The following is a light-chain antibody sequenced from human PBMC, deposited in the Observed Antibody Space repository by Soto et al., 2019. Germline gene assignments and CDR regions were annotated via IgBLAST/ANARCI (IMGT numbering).Light chain of an antibody. CDR3: QQYGSSPLT. V-gene: IGKV3-20*01. Sequence: EIVLTQSPVTLSLSPGERATLSCRASQSVTSSYLAWYQHQPGQAPRLLIYGVSSRATGIPDRFSGSGSGTEFTLTISRLEPEDFAAYYCQQYGSSPLTFGGGTKVEIK. J-gene: IGKJ4*01. CDR1: QSVTSSY. CDR2: GVS.